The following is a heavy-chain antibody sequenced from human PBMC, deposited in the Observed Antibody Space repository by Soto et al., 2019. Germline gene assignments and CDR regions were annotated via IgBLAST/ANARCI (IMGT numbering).Heavy chain of an antibody. V-gene: IGHV4-31*03. D-gene: IGHD6-13*01. CDR1: GGSISSGGYY. CDR3: ARVWGDSSSWYGPVNWFDP. CDR2: IYYSGST. Sequence: SETLSLTCTVSGGSISSGGYYWSWIRQHPGKGLEWIGYIYYSGSTYYNPSLKSRVTISVDTSKNQFSLKLSSVTAADTAVYYCARVWGDSSSWYGPVNWFDPWGQGTLVTV. J-gene: IGHJ5*02.